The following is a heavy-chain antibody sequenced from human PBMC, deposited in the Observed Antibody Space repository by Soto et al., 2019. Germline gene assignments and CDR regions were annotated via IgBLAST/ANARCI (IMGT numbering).Heavy chain of an antibody. Sequence: QVQLQQSGPGLVKPSQTLSLTCAISGDSVSSQNAAWNWIRQSPSRGLEWLGRTNYRSKWYNDYALSVKSRITINPDTSKNQFSLELTSVTPEDTAVYYCAREVGATELYYYYALDVWGQGTTVTVSS. J-gene: IGHJ6*02. CDR1: GDSVSSQNAA. CDR3: AREVGATELYYYYALDV. D-gene: IGHD1-26*01. V-gene: IGHV6-1*01. CDR2: TNYRSKWYN.